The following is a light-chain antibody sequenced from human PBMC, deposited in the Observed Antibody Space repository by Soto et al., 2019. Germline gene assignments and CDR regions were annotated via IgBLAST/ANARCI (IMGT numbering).Light chain of an antibody. Sequence: DIQMTQSPSSLSASVGDRVTITCRASQSISSYLNWYQQKPGKAPKLLIYAASSLQSGVPSRFSGSGSGTDFSLTISSLQPEDFATYYGQQSYSTSYTFGLGTKLEIK. J-gene: IGKJ2*01. CDR2: AAS. V-gene: IGKV1-39*01. CDR3: QQSYSTSYT. CDR1: QSISSY.